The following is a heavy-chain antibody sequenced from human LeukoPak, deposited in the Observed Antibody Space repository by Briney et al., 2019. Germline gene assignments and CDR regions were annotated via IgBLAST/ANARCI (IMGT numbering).Heavy chain of an antibody. CDR1: GFTFSSYA. J-gene: IGHJ4*02. CDR2: ISYDGSNK. CDR3: ARAPIAAAAQYYFDY. Sequence: GRSLRLSCAASGFTFSSYAMHWVRQAPGKGLEWVAVISYDGSNKYYADSVKGRFTISRDNSKNTLYLQMNSLRAEDTAVYYSARAPIAAAAQYYFDYWGQGTLVTVSS. D-gene: IGHD6-13*01. V-gene: IGHV3-30*04.